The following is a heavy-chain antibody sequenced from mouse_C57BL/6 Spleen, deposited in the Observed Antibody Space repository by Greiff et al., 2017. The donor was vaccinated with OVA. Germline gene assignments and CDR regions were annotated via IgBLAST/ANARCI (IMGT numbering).Heavy chain of an antibody. CDR3: ARNWDWYFDV. CDR1: GYTFTDYY. J-gene: IGHJ1*03. Sequence: VKLQESGAELVRPGASVKLSCKASGYTFTDYYINWVKQRPGQGLEWIARIYPGSGNTYYNEKFKGKATLTAEKSSSTAYMQLSSLTSEDSAVYFCARNWDWYFDVWGTGTTVTVSS. D-gene: IGHD4-1*01. V-gene: IGHV1-76*01. CDR2: IYPGSGNT.